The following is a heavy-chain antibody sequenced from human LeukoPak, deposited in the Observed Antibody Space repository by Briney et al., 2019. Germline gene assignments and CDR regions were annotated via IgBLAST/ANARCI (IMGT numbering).Heavy chain of an antibody. CDR3: AKASGYGDSRTSLFDY. Sequence: GGSLRLSCAASGFIFSSYSMSWVRQAPGKGLEWVAVISYDGSNKYYADSVKGRFTISRDNSKNTLYLQMNSLRAEDTAVYYCAKASGYGDSRTSLFDYWGQGTLVTVSS. CDR1: GFIFSSYS. CDR2: ISYDGSNK. D-gene: IGHD4-17*01. V-gene: IGHV3-30*18. J-gene: IGHJ4*02.